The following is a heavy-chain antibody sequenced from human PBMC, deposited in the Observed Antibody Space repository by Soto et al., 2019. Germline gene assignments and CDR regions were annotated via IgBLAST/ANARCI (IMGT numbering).Heavy chain of an antibody. CDR2: ISTYNGNT. CDR1: GYTFTSYG. V-gene: IGHV1-18*04. J-gene: IGHJ6*02. D-gene: IGHD3-10*01. Sequence: QVQLVQSGAEVKKPGASVKVSCKASGYTFTSYGISWVRQAPGQGLEWMGWISTYNGNTNYAQKLQGRVTMTTDTAPSTANMELRSLRSDDTAVYYCARDGQTTMVRGVRGGSYNYYGMDVWGQGTTVTVSS. CDR3: ARDGQTTMVRGVRGGSYNYYGMDV.